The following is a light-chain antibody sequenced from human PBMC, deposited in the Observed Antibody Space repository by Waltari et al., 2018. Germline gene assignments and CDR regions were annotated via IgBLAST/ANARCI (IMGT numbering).Light chain of an antibody. J-gene: IGKJ2*01. V-gene: IGKV3-15*01. CDR2: GAS. Sequence: EIVMTQSPATLSLSPGERATLSCRASQSVSSNLAWYQQKSGQAPRLLIYGASNRATGFPARFSGSGSGTEFTLTISSLQSEDFAVYYCQQYNNWPPFTFGQGTKLEIK. CDR3: QQYNNWPPFT. CDR1: QSVSSN.